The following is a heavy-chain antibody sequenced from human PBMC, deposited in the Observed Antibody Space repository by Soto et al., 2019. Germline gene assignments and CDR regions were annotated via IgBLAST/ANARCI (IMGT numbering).Heavy chain of an antibody. CDR3: AKDQMVRGVIITELLYYYGIDV. V-gene: IGHV3-23*01. J-gene: IGHJ6*02. CDR1: GFTFSSYA. Sequence: RLSCAASGFTFSSYAMSWVRQAPGKGLEWVSAISGSGGSTYYADSVKGRFTISRDNSKNTLYLQMNSLRAEDTAVYYCAKDQMVRGVIITELLYYYGIDVWGQGTTVTVS. D-gene: IGHD3-10*01. CDR2: ISGSGGST.